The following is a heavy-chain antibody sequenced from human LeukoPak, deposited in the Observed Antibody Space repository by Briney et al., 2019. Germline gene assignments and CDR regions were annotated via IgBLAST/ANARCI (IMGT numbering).Heavy chain of an antibody. CDR3: AKLGHFNWFDP. V-gene: IGHV3-23*01. CDR1: GLTFSSYA. D-gene: IGHD3-3*02. Sequence: GASLRLSCAASGLTFSSYAMSWVRQAPGKGLEWVSAISGSGGSTYYADSVKGRFTISRDNSKNTLYLQMNSLRAEDTAVYYCAKLGHFNWFDPWGQGTLVTVSS. CDR2: ISGSGGST. J-gene: IGHJ5*02.